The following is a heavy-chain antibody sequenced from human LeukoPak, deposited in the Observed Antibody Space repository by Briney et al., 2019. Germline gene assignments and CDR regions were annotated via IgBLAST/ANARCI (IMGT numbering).Heavy chain of an antibody. D-gene: IGHD2-15*01. V-gene: IGHV3-48*02. J-gene: IGHJ4*02. CDR3: AQKGGTDH. CDR1: GFTFSNYW. CDR2: ISSTSGDV. Sequence: GGSLKLSCVASGFTFSNYWMTWVRQAPGKGLEWISHISSTSGDVYYADSVKGRFTTSRDNAKNSLYLQMSSLRNEDTAIYYCAQKGGTDHWGQGTLVTVSS.